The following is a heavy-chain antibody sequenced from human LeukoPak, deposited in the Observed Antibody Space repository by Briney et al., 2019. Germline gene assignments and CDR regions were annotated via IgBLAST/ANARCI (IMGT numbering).Heavy chain of an antibody. D-gene: IGHD3-10*01. CDR2: INHSGST. CDR3: ARVSYNAGSFISGGWFDP. J-gene: IGHJ5*02. CDR1: GGSFSGYY. V-gene: IGHV4-34*01. Sequence: SETLSLTCAVYGGSFSGYYWSWIRQPPGKGLEWIGEINHSGSTNYNPSLKSRVTISVDTSKNQFSLKLSSVTAADTAVYFCARVSYNAGSFISGGWFDPWGQGIRVTVSS.